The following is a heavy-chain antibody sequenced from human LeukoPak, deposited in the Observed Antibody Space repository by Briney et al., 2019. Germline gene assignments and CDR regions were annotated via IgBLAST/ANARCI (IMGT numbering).Heavy chain of an antibody. CDR1: GFTFSHYW. CDR2: INNDGSST. V-gene: IGHV3-74*01. D-gene: IGHD5-12*01. J-gene: IGHJ6*03. CDR3: TTVRRGYDRQNGAGAPEITGYYYYMDV. Sequence: GGSLRLSCAASGFTFSHYWMHWVRQAPGKGLVWVSRINNDGSSTSYADSVKGRFTISRDDSKNTLYLQMNSLKTEDTAVYYCTTVRRGYDRQNGAGAPEITGYYYYMDVWGKGTTVTVSS.